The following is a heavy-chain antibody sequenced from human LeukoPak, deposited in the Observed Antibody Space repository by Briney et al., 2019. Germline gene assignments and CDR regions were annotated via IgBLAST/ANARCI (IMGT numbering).Heavy chain of an antibody. J-gene: IGHJ4*02. CDR1: GFTFSSYS. V-gene: IGHV3-48*01. Sequence: GGSLRLSCAASGFTFSSYSMNWVRQAPGKRLEWVSYISSSSSTIYYADSVKGRFTISRDNAKNSLYLQMNSLRAEDTAVYYCARDLGAAGTDWGQGTLVTVSS. CDR2: ISSSSSTI. CDR3: ARDLGAAGTD. D-gene: IGHD6-13*01.